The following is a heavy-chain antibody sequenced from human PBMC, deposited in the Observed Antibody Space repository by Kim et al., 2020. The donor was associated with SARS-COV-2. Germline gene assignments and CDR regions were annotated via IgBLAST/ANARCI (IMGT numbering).Heavy chain of an antibody. J-gene: IGHJ4*02. D-gene: IGHD3-9*01. Sequence: ASVKVSCKASGYTFTSHGISWVRQAPGQGLEWMGWISAYNGNTNYAQKLQGRVTMTTDTSTSTDDMELGSLRSDGTAVYCCARSVRSLLYFDWLGFVYWGQGALVSDSS. CDR2: ISAYNGNT. V-gene: IGHV1-18*01. CDR3: ARSVRSLLYFDWLGFVY. CDR1: GYTFTSHG.